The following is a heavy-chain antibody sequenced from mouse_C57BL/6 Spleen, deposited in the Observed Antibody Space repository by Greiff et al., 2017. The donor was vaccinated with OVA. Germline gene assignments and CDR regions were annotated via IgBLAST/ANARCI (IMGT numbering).Heavy chain of an antibody. V-gene: IGHV2-3*01. CDR2: IWGDGST. CDR3: AKLTTVVATRAMDY. CDR1: GFSLTSYG. D-gene: IGHD1-1*01. J-gene: IGHJ4*01. Sequence: QVQLQQSGPGLVAPSQSLSITCTVSGFSLTSYGVSWVRRPPGQGLEWLGVIWGDGSTNYHSAPISRLSISKDNPKRQVFLKLNSLQTDDTATYYCAKLTTVVATRAMDYWGQGTSVTVSS.